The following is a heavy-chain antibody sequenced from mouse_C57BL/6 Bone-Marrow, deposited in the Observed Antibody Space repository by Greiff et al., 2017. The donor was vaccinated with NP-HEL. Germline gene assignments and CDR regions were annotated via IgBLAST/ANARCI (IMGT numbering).Heavy chain of an antibody. CDR2: ISDGGSYT. J-gene: IGHJ4*01. Sequence: KLVESGGGLVKPGGSLKLSCAASGFTFSSYAMSWVRQTPEKRLEWVATISDGGSYTYYPDNVKGRFTISRDNAKNNLYLQMSHLKSEDTAMYYCARDPGIYAMDYWGQGTSVTVSS. CDR3: ARDPGIYAMDY. CDR1: GFTFSSYA. V-gene: IGHV5-4*01.